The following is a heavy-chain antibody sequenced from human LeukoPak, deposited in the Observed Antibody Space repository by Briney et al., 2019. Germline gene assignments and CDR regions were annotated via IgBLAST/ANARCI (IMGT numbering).Heavy chain of an antibody. J-gene: IGHJ4*02. CDR3: AKGRIAAAGNPPFDY. V-gene: IGHV3-23*01. CDR2: ISGSGGST. CDR1: GFTFSSYA. D-gene: IGHD6-13*01. Sequence: GRSLRLSCAASGFTFSSYAMSWVRQAPGKGLEWVSAISGSGGSTYYADSVKGRFTISRDNSKNTLYLQMNSLRAEDTAVYYCAKGRIAAAGNPPFDYWGQGTLVTVSS.